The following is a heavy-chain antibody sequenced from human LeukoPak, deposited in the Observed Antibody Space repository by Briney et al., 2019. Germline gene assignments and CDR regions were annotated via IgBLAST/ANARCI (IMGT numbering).Heavy chain of an antibody. V-gene: IGHV1-2*02. D-gene: IGHD1-26*01. J-gene: IGHJ4*02. CDR1: GYTFTGYY. CDR3: ARAGPLYTGAYLAY. CDR2: INPSSGDT. Sequence: ASVKVSCKAFGYTFTGYYLHWVRQAPGQGLEWVGWINPSSGDTNYAQKFQGRITLTLDTSLTTAYMELSSLRSDDTAVYYCARAGPLYTGAYLAYWGQGTLVTVSS.